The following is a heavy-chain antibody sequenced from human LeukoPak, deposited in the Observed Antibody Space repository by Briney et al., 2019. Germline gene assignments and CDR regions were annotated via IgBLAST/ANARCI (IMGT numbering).Heavy chain of an antibody. V-gene: IGHV3-7*05. CDR2: IKEDGSEK. J-gene: IGHJ4*02. D-gene: IGHD5-24*01. Sequence: GGSLRLSCAASGFTFSGYWMSWVRQAPGKGLEWVANIKEDGSEKYYVDSVKGRFTISRDNAKNSLYLQMNSLRTEDTAVYYCARGQMAGYWGQGTLVTVSS. CDR1: GFTFSGYW. CDR3: ARGQMAGY.